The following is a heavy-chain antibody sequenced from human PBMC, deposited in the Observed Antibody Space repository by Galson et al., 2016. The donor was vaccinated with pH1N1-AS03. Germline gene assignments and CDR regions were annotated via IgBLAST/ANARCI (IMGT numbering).Heavy chain of an antibody. CDR3: ARQDSGAYYLDS. CDR1: DAPLTQHY. D-gene: IGHD1-26*01. J-gene: IGHJ4*02. V-gene: IGHV4-31*01. Sequence: TLSLTCRVSDAPLTQHYWNWIRQHPGKGLEWIGYIFHSGSAYYNPSLESLVSISVDTSKNQFSLKLKSVTAADTAVYYCARQDSGAYYLDSWGPGTLVTVSS. CDR2: IFHSGSA.